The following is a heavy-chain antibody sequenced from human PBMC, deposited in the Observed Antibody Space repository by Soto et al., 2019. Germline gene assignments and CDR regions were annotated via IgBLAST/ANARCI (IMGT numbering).Heavy chain of an antibody. Sequence: PGGSLRLSCAASGFTFNSYGMNWVRQAPGKGLEWVSSITSSSSYIYYADSVKGRFTISRDNAKNSLYLQMNSLRAEDTAVYYCASGRPPKYYFGYWGQGTLVTVSS. CDR2: ITSSSSYI. CDR1: GFTFNSYG. CDR3: ASGRPPKYYFGY. V-gene: IGHV3-21*01. J-gene: IGHJ4*02.